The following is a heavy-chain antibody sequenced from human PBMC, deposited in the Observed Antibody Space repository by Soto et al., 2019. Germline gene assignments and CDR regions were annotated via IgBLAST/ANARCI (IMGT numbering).Heavy chain of an antibody. CDR1: GGTFSSYA. V-gene: IGHV1-69*13. CDR3: ASPAGSIAVAGTKGLPPLYR. Sequence: ASVKVSCKASGGTFSSYAISWVRQAPGQGLEWMGGIIPIFGTANYAQKFQGRVTITADESTSTAYMELSSLRSEDTAVYYCASPAGSIAVAGTKGLPPLYRWGQGTLVTVSS. CDR2: IIPIFGTA. J-gene: IGHJ5*02. D-gene: IGHD6-19*01.